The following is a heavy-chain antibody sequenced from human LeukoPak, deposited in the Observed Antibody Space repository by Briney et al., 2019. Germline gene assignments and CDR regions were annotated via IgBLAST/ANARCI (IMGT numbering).Heavy chain of an antibody. J-gene: IGHJ6*02. CDR3: ARGVRVYSGSYYYYHGVDV. V-gene: IGHV1-18*01. CDR2: ISAYKGDT. CDR1: GYTFAKYV. D-gene: IGHD1-26*01. Sequence: ASVKVSCKASGYTFAKYVLTCVRQAPGQGVEWMGWISAYKGDTNYAQKFQGRVTITTDTPTTTAYMELKSLRYDDTAVYFCARGVRVYSGSYYYYHGVDVWGQGTTVTVSS.